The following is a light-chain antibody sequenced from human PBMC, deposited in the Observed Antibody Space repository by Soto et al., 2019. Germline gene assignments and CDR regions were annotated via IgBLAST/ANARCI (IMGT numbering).Light chain of an antibody. CDR2: GNS. CDR1: SSNIGAGYG. V-gene: IGLV1-40*01. CDR3: QSYDSSLSGSV. J-gene: IGLJ3*02. Sequence: QSVLTQPPSVSGAPGQRVTISCTGSSSNIGAGYGVHWYQHLPGTAPKLLIYGNSNRPSGVPDRFSGSKSGTSASLAITGLQAEDEADYYCQSYDSSLSGSVFGGGTKVTVL.